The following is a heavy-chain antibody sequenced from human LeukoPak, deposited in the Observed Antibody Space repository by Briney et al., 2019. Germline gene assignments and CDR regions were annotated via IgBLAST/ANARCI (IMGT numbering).Heavy chain of an antibody. CDR1: GYTFTDYQ. V-gene: IGHV1-2*02. CDR2: INPNSGGT. J-gene: IGHJ4*02. Sequence: GSSVKVSCKASGYTFTDYQLHWVRQATGQGLAWMGWINPNSGGTNYTQKFQVRVTMTSDASINTAYMELSRMRSDDTAVYYCARDIRPRVESFDYWGQGTLVTVSS. D-gene: IGHD3-3*01. CDR3: ARDIRPRVESFDY.